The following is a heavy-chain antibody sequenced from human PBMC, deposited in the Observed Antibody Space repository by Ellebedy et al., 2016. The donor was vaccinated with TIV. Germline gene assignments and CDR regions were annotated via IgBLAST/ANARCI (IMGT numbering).Heavy chain of an antibody. CDR2: INPSGGST. CDR1: GYTFASYY. CDR3: TRGGTKGENKWFDP. J-gene: IGHJ5*02. D-gene: IGHD3-16*01. Sequence: AASVKVSCKASGYTFASYYIHWVRQAPGQGLEWMGIINPSGGSTSYAQKFQGRVTMTEDTSTDTAYMELSSLRSEDTAVYYCTRGGTKGENKWFDPWGQGTLVIVSS. V-gene: IGHV1-46*01.